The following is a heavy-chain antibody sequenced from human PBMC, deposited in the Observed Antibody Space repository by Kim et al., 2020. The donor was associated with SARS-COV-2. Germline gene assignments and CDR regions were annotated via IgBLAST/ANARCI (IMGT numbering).Heavy chain of an antibody. V-gene: IGHV3-23*01. CDR1: GLTFSNYA. CDR2: ISASGGVT. D-gene: IGHD1-26*01. Sequence: GGSLRLSCADSGLTFSNYAMTWVRQAPGKGLEWVSSISASGGVTYYADSVKGRFTRSRDNSKSTLDRQINSLRAEETAMYNGASERIVGRSRDYWVRGT. CDR3: ASERIVGRSRDY. J-gene: IGHJ4*02.